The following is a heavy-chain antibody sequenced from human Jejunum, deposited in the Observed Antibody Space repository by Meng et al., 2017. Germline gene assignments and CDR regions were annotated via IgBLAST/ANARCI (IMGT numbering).Heavy chain of an antibody. D-gene: IGHD1-14*01. CDR2: ISAYNGNT. Sequence: GQSVQSGAAVKKPGPSVRRSRKASGSICTNYGVIWVRQAPGQGPEWMGWISAYNGNTNYAQNFQDRFTMTTDTSTSTAYMELRSLRSDDTAVYYCARDLPGGTKGTWLDLWGQGTLVTVSS. CDR3: ARDLPGGTKGTWLDL. V-gene: IGHV1-18*01. CDR1: GSICTNYG. J-gene: IGHJ5*02.